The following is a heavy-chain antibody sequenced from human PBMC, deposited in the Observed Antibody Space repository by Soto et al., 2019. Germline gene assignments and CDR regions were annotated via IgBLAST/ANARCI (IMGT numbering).Heavy chain of an antibody. CDR1: GLSFNLFA. CDR2: ISGGGSSK. J-gene: IGHJ5*02. Sequence: EVQLLEAGGGLVQPGGSPRLSCSASGFTASGLSFNLFAMNWVRQAPGKGLEWVSSISGGGSSKYYADSVKGRFTVSRDNSKNTLYLEMNSLGDDDTAVYYCAKGQDIPIFDHFDPWGPGTLVTVSS. D-gene: IGHD3-3*01. V-gene: IGHV3-23*01. CDR3: AKGQDIPIFDHFDP.